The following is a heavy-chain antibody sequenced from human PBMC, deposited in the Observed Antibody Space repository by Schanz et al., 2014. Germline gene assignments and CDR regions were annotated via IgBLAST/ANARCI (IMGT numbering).Heavy chain of an antibody. J-gene: IGHJ4*02. Sequence: VQLVESGGGVVQPGRSLRLSCAASGFSFSTYAIHWVRQAPGKGLEWVSSITSTSRYIYYADSLKGRFTISRDNAKNSVYLQMNSLRAEDTAEYYCARGVRVRGIIIDYWGPGTLVPVSS. CDR3: ARGVRVRGIIIDY. CDR1: GFSFSTYA. CDR2: ITSTSRYI. V-gene: IGHV3-21*01. D-gene: IGHD3-10*01.